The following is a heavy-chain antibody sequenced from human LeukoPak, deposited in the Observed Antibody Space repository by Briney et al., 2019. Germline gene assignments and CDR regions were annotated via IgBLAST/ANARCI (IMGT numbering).Heavy chain of an antibody. CDR1: GFTFSNYW. D-gene: IGHD6-13*01. CDR2: INSDGNFT. Sequence: PGGSLRLSCAASGFTFSNYWMYWVRQAPGKGLVWVSRINSDGNFTNYADSVQGRFTISRDNAKNTLYLQMNSLRAEDTAVYYCARFGSSSWFAWGQGTLVTVSS. V-gene: IGHV3-74*01. CDR3: ARFGSSSWFA. J-gene: IGHJ5*02.